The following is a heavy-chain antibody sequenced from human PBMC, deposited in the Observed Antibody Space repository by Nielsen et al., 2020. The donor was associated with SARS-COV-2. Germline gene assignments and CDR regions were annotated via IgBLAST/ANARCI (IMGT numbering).Heavy chain of an antibody. D-gene: IGHD3-22*01. Sequence: GESLKISCAASGFTFSIYSMTWVRQAPGKGLEWVAAIDGTSSYIYYADAVKGRFTVSRDNAKNSLYLRMNSLRAEDTAIYYCARLWDDGYYFDTGPYDYWGQGTLVTVSS. CDR1: GFTFSIYS. CDR2: IDGTSSYI. CDR3: ARLWDDGYYFDTGPYDY. V-gene: IGHV3-21*01. J-gene: IGHJ4*02.